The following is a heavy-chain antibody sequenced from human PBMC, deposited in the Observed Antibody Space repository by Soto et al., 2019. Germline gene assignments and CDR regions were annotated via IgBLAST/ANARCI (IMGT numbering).Heavy chain of an antibody. CDR3: VRLIGNSWLDF. CDR2: TYYRSKCYN. J-gene: IGHJ5*01. Sequence: QVQLQQSEPGLVKPSQTLSLTCAISGDSVSSSSVTWNWIRQSPSRGLEWLGRTYYRSKCYNDYAESVNSRITINPDTSKNQFSLHLNSVTPEDTAVYYCVRLIGNSWLDFWGQGTLVTVSS. D-gene: IGHD1-26*01. V-gene: IGHV6-1*01. CDR1: GDSVSSSSVT.